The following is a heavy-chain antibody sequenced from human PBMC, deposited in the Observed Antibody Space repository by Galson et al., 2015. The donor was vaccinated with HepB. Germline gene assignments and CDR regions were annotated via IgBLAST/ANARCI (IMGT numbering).Heavy chain of an antibody. V-gene: IGHV2-5*02. Sequence: PALVKPTKTLTLTCTFSGFSLSTTGVGVGWIRQPPGKALEWLAVIYWDADKAYSPSLKSRLTITNDTSKNQVVLTVTNMDPVDTATYYCARTPYYYDSSGYSFDYWGQGTLVTVSS. CDR3: ARTPYYYDSSGYSFDY. D-gene: IGHD3-22*01. J-gene: IGHJ4*02. CDR2: IYWDADK. CDR1: GFSLSTTGVG.